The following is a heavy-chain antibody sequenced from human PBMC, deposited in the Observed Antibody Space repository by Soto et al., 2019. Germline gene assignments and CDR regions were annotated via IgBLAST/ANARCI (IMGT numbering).Heavy chain of an antibody. D-gene: IGHD2-2*01. V-gene: IGHV1-24*01. CDR3: ATDLCSSTSCYSWFDP. CDR1: GYTLTELS. J-gene: IGHJ5*02. Sequence: ASVKVSCKVSGYTLTELSMHWVRQAPGKGLEWMGGFDPEDGETIYAQKFQGRVTMTEDTSTDTAYMELSSLRSEDTAVYYCATDLCSSTSCYSWFDPWGQGTLVTVSS. CDR2: FDPEDGET.